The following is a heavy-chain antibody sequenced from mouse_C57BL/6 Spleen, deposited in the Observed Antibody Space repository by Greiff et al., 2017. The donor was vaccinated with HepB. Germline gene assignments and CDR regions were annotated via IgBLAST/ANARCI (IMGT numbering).Heavy chain of an antibody. CDR2: IDPSDSYT. V-gene: IGHV1-59*01. D-gene: IGHD2-1*01. Sequence: QVQLQQSGAELVRPGTSVKLSCKASGYTFTSYWMHWVKQRPGQGLEWIGVIDPSDSYTNYNQKFKGKATLTVDTSSSTAYMQLSSLTSEDSAVYYCAREGRGSYGNPYAMDYWGQGTSVTVSS. CDR1: GYTFTSYW. CDR3: AREGRGSYGNPYAMDY. J-gene: IGHJ4*01.